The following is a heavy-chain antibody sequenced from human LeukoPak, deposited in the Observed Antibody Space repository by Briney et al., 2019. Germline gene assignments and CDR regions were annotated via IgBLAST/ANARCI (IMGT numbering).Heavy chain of an antibody. D-gene: IGHD4-23*01. CDR3: ARCRDGGRGDAADY. Sequence: PSETLSLTCTVAGGSITSDNYYWGWMRQPPGKGLDWIGSIYDSASTNYNPSLKSRVTISLDTSKNQVTLRLTAVTAADTAVYYCARCRDGGRGDAADYGGQGTLVTVSS. CDR2: IYDSAST. V-gene: IGHV4-39*06. J-gene: IGHJ4*02. CDR1: GGSITSDNYY.